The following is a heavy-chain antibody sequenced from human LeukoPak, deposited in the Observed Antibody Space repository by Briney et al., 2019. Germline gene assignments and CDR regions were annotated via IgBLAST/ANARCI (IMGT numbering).Heavy chain of an antibody. CDR3: ARRGSSSGEDYYYMDV. Sequence: SVKVSCKASGGTFSSYAISWVRQAPGQGLEWMGGIIPIFGTANYAQKFQGRVTITTDESTSTAYMELSSLRSEDTAVYYRARRGSSSGEDYYYMDVWGKGTTVTVSS. D-gene: IGHD6-13*01. V-gene: IGHV1-69*05. CDR1: GGTFSSYA. J-gene: IGHJ6*03. CDR2: IIPIFGTA.